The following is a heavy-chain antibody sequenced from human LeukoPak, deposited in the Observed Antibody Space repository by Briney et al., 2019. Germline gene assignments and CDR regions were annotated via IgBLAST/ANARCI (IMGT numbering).Heavy chain of an antibody. CDR1: GGTFSSYA. D-gene: IGHD2-2*02. Sequence: SVKVSCKASGGTFSSYAISWVRQAPGQGLEWMGGIIPIFGTANYAQKFQGRVTITTGESTSTAYMELSSLRSEDTAVYYCARGPRPYCSSTSCYTFLDYWGQGTLVTVSS. CDR2: IIPIFGTA. J-gene: IGHJ4*02. CDR3: ARGPRPYCSSTSCYTFLDY. V-gene: IGHV1-69*05.